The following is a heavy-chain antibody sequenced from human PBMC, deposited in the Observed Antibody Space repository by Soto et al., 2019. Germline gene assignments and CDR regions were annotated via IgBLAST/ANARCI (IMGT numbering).Heavy chain of an antibody. V-gene: IGHV4-59*01. CDR1: GGSISSYY. CDR3: ARDRLYSGSYYWFDP. Sequence: SETLSLTCTVSGGSISSYYWSWIRQPPGKGLEWIGYIYYSGSTNYNPSLKSRVTISVDTSKNQFSLKLSSVTAADTAVYYCARDRLYSGSYYWFDPWGQGTLVTSPQ. CDR2: IYYSGST. D-gene: IGHD1-26*01. J-gene: IGHJ5*02.